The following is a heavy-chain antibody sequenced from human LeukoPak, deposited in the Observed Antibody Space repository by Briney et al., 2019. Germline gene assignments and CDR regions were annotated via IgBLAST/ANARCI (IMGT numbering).Heavy chain of an antibody. D-gene: IGHD3-22*01. V-gene: IGHV3-7*01. CDR2: IKQDGSEK. CDR1: GFTFSSYW. CDR3: AGGGFYYYDSSGYYGFDP. Sequence: GGSLRLSCAASGFTFSSYWMSWVRQAPGKGREGVANIKQDGSEKYYVDSVKGRFTISRDNAKNSLYLQMNSLRAEDTAVYYCAGGGFYYYDSSGYYGFDPWGQGTLVTVSS. J-gene: IGHJ5*02.